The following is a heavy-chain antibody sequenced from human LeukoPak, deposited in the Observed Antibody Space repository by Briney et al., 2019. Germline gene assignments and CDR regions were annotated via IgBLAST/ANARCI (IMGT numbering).Heavy chain of an antibody. CDR3: ARLRAAQTYDC. CDR2: IRQDGNEK. J-gene: IGHJ4*02. V-gene: IGHV3-7*04. CDR1: GLTFSSYS. Sequence: GGSLRLSCAASGLTFSSYSMSWVRQAPGRGLEWVANIRQDGNEKYYVDPVKGRFTISRDNPKNSLYLQMNSLRAEDTAIYYCARLRAAQTYDCWGQGTLVTVSS. D-gene: IGHD6-13*01.